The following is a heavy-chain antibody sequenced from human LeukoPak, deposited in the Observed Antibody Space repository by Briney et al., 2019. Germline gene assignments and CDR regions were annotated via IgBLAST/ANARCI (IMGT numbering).Heavy chain of an antibody. CDR3: VRERERGTYFI. CDR1: GFTFTSNY. Sequence: GRSLRLSCAASGFTFTSNYMHWVRQAPGQGPEWMGVINPSGGSTSYPQKFQGRVTMTRDTSTMTVYMELTSLRSEDTAVYYCVRERERGTYFIWGQGTLVTVSS. D-gene: IGHD3-10*01. V-gene: IGHV1-46*01. CDR2: INPSGGST. J-gene: IGHJ4*02.